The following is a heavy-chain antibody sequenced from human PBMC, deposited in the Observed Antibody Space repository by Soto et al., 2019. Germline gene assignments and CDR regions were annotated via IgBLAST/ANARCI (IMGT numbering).Heavy chain of an antibody. CDR2: ISPMFGAA. V-gene: IGHV1-69*19. CDR1: GGTFNTYA. Sequence: QVQLVQSGAEMKKPGSSVKVSCQSSGGTFNTYAMNWVRQAPGQGPEWMGDISPMFGAANYAPKFQGRVNVTADESPGTSYMPLSSLTSEDTALYFCAREVQFHTPAFVYWGQGTLVTVSS. J-gene: IGHJ4*02. CDR3: AREVQFHTPAFVY.